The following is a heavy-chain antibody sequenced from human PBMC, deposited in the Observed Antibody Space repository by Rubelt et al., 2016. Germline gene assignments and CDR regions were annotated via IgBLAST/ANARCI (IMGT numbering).Heavy chain of an antibody. Sequence: VQLVESGGGVVQPGGSLRLSCAASGFTFSSYSMNWVRQAPGKGLEWVSSISSSSSYIYYADSVKGRFTISRENSMSLLYLQMNSRRAEDTAVYYCARDTEDESSSWYRGVGWYFDLWGRGTLVTVSS. CDR2: ISSSSSYI. J-gene: IGHJ2*01. CDR1: GFTFSSYS. CDR3: ARDTEDESSSWYRGVGWYFDL. V-gene: IGHV3-21*01. D-gene: IGHD6-13*01.